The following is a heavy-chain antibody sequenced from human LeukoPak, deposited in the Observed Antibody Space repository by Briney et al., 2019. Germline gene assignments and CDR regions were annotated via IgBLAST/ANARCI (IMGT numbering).Heavy chain of an antibody. D-gene: IGHD3-10*01. Sequence: PGGFLRLSCAASGFTFSSYVMSWVRQAPGKGLAWVSVISGSGGSTYYADSVKGRFTSSRDNSKNTLYLQMNSLRAEDTAVYYCAKSLEFFGAFDIWGQGTMVTVSS. CDR3: AKSLEFFGAFDI. CDR1: GFTFSSYV. V-gene: IGHV3-23*01. J-gene: IGHJ3*02. CDR2: ISGSGGST.